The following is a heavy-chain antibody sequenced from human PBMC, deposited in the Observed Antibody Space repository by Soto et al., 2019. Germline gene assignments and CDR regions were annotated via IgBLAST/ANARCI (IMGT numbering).Heavy chain of an antibody. D-gene: IGHD6-6*01. CDR2: IWYDGSNK. CDR1: GFTFSSYG. J-gene: IGHJ6*03. V-gene: IGHV3-33*01. CDR3: AREYSSSPRKYYYYYMDV. Sequence: LGGSLRLSCAASGFTFSSYGMHWVRQAPGKGLEWVAVIWYDGSNKYYADSVKGRFTISRDNSKNTLYLQMNSLRAEDTAVYYCAREYSSSPRKYYYYYMDVWGKGTTVTVSS.